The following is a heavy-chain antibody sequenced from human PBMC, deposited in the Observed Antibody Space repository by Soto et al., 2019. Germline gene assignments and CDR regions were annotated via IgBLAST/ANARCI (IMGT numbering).Heavy chain of an antibody. J-gene: IGHJ4*02. CDR2: ISYSGST. Sequence: WTWIRQHPGQGLEWIGFISYSGSTYYSSSLKGRVAISADTSKNQFSRKLNSVTAADTAVYYCTRGDYWGQGTLVTVSS. CDR3: TRGDY. V-gene: IGHV4-31*02.